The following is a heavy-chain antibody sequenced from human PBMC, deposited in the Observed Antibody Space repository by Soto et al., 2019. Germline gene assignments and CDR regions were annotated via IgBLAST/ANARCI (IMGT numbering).Heavy chain of an antibody. J-gene: IGHJ6*02. CDR2: ISGSGGST. D-gene: IGHD4-17*01. V-gene: IGHV3-23*01. Sequence: PGGSLRLSCAASGFTFSSYAMSWVRQAPGKGLEWVSAISGSGGSTYYAGSVKGRFTISRDNSKNTLYLQMNSLRAEDTAVYYCAKVIYDYGGMDVWGQGTTVTVSS. CDR3: AKVIYDYGGMDV. CDR1: GFTFSSYA.